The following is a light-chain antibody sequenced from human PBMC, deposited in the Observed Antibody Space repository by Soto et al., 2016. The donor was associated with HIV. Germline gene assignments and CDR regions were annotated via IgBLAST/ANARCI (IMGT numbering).Light chain of an antibody. CDR2: KTS. V-gene: IGKV1-5*03. CDR3: QHSDA. CDR1: QSFSSW. J-gene: IGKJ2*01. Sequence: DIQMTQSPSTLSASIGDRVTITCRASQSFSSWLAWYQQKPGKAPKLLIYKTSTLESGVPSRFSGSGSGTEFTLTISSLAPDDSATYYCQHSDAFGQGTKLEIK.